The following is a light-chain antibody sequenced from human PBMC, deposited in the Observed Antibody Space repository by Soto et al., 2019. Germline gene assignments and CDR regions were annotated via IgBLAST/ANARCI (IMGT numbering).Light chain of an antibody. CDR1: SSDVGNYNY. CDR2: DVS. V-gene: IGLV2-11*01. J-gene: IGLJ1*01. Sequence: QAALTQPRSVSGSPGQSVTISCTGTSSDVGNYNYVSWYQQHPGKAPKLIIYDVSKRPSRVHDRFSGSKSGNTASLTISGLRADDEADYYCCSYAGSFTYVFGTGTKVTVL. CDR3: CSYAGSFTYV.